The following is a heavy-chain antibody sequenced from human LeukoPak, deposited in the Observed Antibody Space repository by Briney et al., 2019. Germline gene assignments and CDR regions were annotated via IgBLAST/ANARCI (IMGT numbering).Heavy chain of an antibody. J-gene: IGHJ6*03. D-gene: IGHD6-19*01. CDR2: IYISGST. CDR3: ARMGHTSGWGDQDYCHYNYMDA. V-gene: IGHV4-4*09. CDR1: GGSVRSYY. Sequence: ETLSLTCTVSGGSVRSYYWTWIRQPPGKGLEWIGYIYISGSTDYNPSLKSRVTISVDTSKNQFSLKLTSVTAADTAVYYCARMGHTSGWGDQDYCHYNYMDAWGRGTTVTVSS.